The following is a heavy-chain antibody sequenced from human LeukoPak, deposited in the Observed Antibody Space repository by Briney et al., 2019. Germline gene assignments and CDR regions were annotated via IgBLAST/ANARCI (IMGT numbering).Heavy chain of an antibody. J-gene: IGHJ4*02. D-gene: IGHD6-19*01. CDR3: ARDRPRYTGGWSSGRPIDS. V-gene: IGHV3-20*04. CDR2: IKWNGDTT. CDR1: GFNFDDYG. Sequence: GGSLRLSCTASGFNFDDYGMSWVRQVPGKGLQWVSRIKWNGDTTAYAHSVKGRFTISRDNAKNSLYLQMNSLRADDTALYYCARDRPRYTGGWSSGRPIDSWGQGTLVTVSS.